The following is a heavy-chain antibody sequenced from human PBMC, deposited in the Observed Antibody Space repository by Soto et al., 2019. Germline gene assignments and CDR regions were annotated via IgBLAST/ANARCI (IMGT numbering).Heavy chain of an antibody. D-gene: IGHD3-22*01. CDR1: GGTFSSYA. CDR3: AIRKDSSGYPIDY. V-gene: IGHV1-69*13. J-gene: IGHJ4*02. CDR2: IIPIFGTA. Sequence: SVKVSCKASGGTFSSYAISWVRQAPGQGLEWMGGIIPIFGTANYAQKFQGRVTITADESTSTAYMELSSLRSEDTAVYYCAIRKDSSGYPIDYWGQGTLVTVSS.